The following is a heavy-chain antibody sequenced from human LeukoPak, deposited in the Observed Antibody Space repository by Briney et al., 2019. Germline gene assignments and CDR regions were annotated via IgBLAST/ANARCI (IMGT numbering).Heavy chain of an antibody. J-gene: IGHJ5*02. CDR3: ARGGGITIFGVVISDNWFDP. CDR2: ISAYNGNT. Sequence: ASVKVSCKASGYTFTSYGISWVRQAPGQGLEWMGWISAYNGNTNYAQKLQGRVTMTTDTSTSTAYMELRSLRSDDTAVYYCARGGGITIFGVVISDNWFDPWGQEPWSPSPQ. D-gene: IGHD3-3*01. CDR1: GYTFTSYG. V-gene: IGHV1-18*01.